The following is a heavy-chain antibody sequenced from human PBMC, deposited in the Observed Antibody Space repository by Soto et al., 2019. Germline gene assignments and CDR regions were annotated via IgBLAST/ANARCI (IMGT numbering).Heavy chain of an antibody. CDR3: ASSAAGLTCSGGSCYSLSAFDI. V-gene: IGHV3-21*01. D-gene: IGHD2-15*01. J-gene: IGHJ3*02. CDR2: ISSSSYI. Sequence: GGSLRLSCAASGFTFSSYSMNWVRQAPGKGLEWVSSISSSSYIYYADSVKGRFTISRDNAKNSLYLQMNSLRAEDTAVYYCASSAAGLTCSGGSCYSLSAFDIWGQGTMVTVSS. CDR1: GFTFSSYS.